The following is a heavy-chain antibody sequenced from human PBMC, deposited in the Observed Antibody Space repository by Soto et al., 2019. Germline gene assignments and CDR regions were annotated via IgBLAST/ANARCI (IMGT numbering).Heavy chain of an antibody. CDR1: GYTFTDYH. CDR2: INPNSGGT. V-gene: IGHV1-2*04. Sequence: QVQLEQSGAEMKKPGASVKVSCKASGYTFTDYHIHWVRQAPGQGLEWMGWINPNSGGTKYAQKYQGWVTVTRDTSISTAYMELPRLKSDDTAVYYCERDLPQRVRLPVPTGAMEVWGQGTSVAVS. CDR3: ERDLPQRVRLPVPTGAMEV. J-gene: IGHJ6*02. D-gene: IGHD5-12*01.